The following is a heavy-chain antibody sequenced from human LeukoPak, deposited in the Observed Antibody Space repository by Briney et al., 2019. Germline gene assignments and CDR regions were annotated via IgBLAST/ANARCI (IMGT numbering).Heavy chain of an antibody. V-gene: IGHV3-30*04. D-gene: IGHD3-9*01. CDR1: GFTFSSYA. CDR3: ARDPQLRYFDWFYYYYYYGMDV. Sequence: GGSLRLSCAASGFTFSSYAMHWVRQAPGKGLEWVAVISFDGSNKNYADCVKGRFTISRDNSKSTLYLQMNSLRAEDTAVYYCARDPQLRYFDWFYYYYYYGMDVWGQGTTVTVSS. CDR2: ISFDGSNK. J-gene: IGHJ6*02.